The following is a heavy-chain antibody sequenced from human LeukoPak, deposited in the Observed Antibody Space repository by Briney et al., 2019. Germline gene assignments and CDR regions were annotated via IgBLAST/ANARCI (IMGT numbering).Heavy chain of an antibody. CDR3: ARGASGYSYG. D-gene: IGHD5-18*01. V-gene: IGHV4-59*01. Sequence: SETLSLTCTLSGGSITSYYWSWIRQPPGKGLEWIGYIYYSGSTNYNPSLKSRVTISIDTSKNQFSLNLSSVTAADTAVYYCARGASGYSYGWGQGTLVTVSS. J-gene: IGHJ4*02. CDR2: IYYSGST. CDR1: GGSITSYY.